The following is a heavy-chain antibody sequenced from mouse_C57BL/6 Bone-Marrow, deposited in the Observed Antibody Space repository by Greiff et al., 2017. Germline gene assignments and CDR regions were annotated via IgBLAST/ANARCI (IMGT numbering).Heavy chain of an antibody. D-gene: IGHD2-2*01. CDR2: SRNKANDYTT. Sequence: EVQLVESGGGLVQSGRSLRLSCATSGFTFSDFYMEWVRQAPGKGLEWIAASRNKANDYTTEYSASVKGRFIVSRDTSQSILYRQMNALRAEDTAIYYCSRGYDHWYFDVWGTGTTVTVSS. CDR1: GFTFSDFY. J-gene: IGHJ1*03. V-gene: IGHV7-1*01. CDR3: SRGYDHWYFDV.